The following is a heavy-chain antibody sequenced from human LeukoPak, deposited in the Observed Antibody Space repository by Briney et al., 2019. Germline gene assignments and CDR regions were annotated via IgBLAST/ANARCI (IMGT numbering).Heavy chain of an antibody. Sequence: EASETLSLTRAVYGGSFSGYYWSWIRQPPGKGLEWIGEINHSGSTNYNPSLKSRVTISVDTSKNQFSLKLSSVTAADTAVYYCAREAVWGSYRWPDYWGQGTLVTVSS. CDR3: AREAVWGSYRWPDY. V-gene: IGHV4-34*01. CDR1: GGSFSGYY. CDR2: INHSGST. D-gene: IGHD3-16*02. J-gene: IGHJ4*02.